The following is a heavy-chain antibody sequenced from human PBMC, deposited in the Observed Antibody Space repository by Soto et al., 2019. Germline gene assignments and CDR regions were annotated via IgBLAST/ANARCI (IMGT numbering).Heavy chain of an antibody. CDR1: GFTFSSYA. Sequence: EVQLLESGGGLVQPGGSLRLSCAASGFTFSSYAMSWVRQAPGKGLEWVSAISGSGGSTYYADSVKGRFPISRDNSKNTLYLQMNSLRAEDTAVYYCAKEQAFCSSTSCYDFDYWGQGTLVTVSS. CDR2: ISGSGGST. CDR3: AKEQAFCSSTSCYDFDY. V-gene: IGHV3-23*01. J-gene: IGHJ4*02. D-gene: IGHD2-2*01.